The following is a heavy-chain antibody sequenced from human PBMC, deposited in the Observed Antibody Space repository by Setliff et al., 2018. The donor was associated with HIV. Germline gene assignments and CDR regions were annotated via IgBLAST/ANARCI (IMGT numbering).Heavy chain of an antibody. J-gene: IGHJ4*02. D-gene: IGHD2-2*01. CDR1: GFTFSTYW. V-gene: IGHV3-7*02. Sequence: GGSLRLSCAASGFTFSTYWMSWVRQAPGKGMEWVANIKQDGSDKYYVDSVKGRFTISRDNAKNSLYLQMNSLRAEDTAVYYCARADSGPVVVPAAIHYWGQGTLVTVSS. CDR3: ARADSGPVVVPAAIHY. CDR2: IKQDGSDK.